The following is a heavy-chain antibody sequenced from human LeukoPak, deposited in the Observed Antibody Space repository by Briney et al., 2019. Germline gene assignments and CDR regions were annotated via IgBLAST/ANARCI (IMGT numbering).Heavy chain of an antibody. CDR3: ARGSRDGPTMDV. V-gene: IGHV3-21*01. J-gene: IGHJ6*03. CDR2: ISSSSSYI. CDR1: GFTFSDYY. Sequence: PGGSLRLSCVASGFTFSDYYMNWVRQAPGKGLEWVSSISSSSSYIYYADSVKGRFTISRGNAKNSLYLQMNSLRAEDTAVYYCARGSRDGPTMDVWGKGTTVTVSS. D-gene: IGHD5-24*01.